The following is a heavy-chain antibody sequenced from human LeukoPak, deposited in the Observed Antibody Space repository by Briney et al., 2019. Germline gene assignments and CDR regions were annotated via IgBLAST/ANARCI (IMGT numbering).Heavy chain of an antibody. CDR2: IYYSGST. CDR3: ARPPSAAGEYFQH. V-gene: IGHV4-39*01. D-gene: IGHD6-13*01. Sequence: WIRQPPGKGLEWIGSIYYSGSTYYNPSLKSRVTISVDTSENQFSLKLSSVTAADTAVYYCARPPSAAGEYFQHWGQGTLVTVSS. J-gene: IGHJ1*01.